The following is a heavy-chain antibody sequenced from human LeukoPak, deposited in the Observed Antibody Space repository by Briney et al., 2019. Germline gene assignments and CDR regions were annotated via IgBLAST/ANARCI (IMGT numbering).Heavy chain of an antibody. D-gene: IGHD5-12*01. Sequence: GGSLRLSCAASGFTFSSYAMTWVRQAPGKGLEWVSVIIASGSSTYYADSVKGRFTISRDNSKNTLCLQMNSLRAEDTAVYYCAKDQAWLRFDYWGQGTLVTVSS. CDR2: IIASGSST. CDR1: GFTFSSYA. CDR3: AKDQAWLRFDY. J-gene: IGHJ4*02. V-gene: IGHV3-23*01.